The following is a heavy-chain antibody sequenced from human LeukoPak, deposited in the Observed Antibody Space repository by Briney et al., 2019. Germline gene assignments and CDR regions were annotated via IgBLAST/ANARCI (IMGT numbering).Heavy chain of an antibody. CDR1: GFTVSSNY. D-gene: IGHD2-2*01. CDR3: ARVVSVPATAILLGGAFDI. V-gene: IGHV3-53*01. CDR2: IYSGGST. Sequence: PGGSLRLSCAASGFTVSSNYMSWVRQAPGKGLEWVSVIYSGGSTYHADSVKGRFTISRDNSKNTLYLQMNSLRAEDTAVYYCARVVSVPATAILLGGAFDIWGQGTMVTVSS. J-gene: IGHJ3*02.